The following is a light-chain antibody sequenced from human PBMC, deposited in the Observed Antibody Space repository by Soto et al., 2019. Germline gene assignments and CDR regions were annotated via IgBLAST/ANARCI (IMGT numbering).Light chain of an antibody. CDR1: QNIATY. J-gene: IGKJ1*01. CDR2: AAS. Sequence: IQMTKSASSMSASVADRVTITCRASQNIATYLNWYQQKPGKAPKLLIYAASSLQSGVPSRFSGSGSGTDLTLTISSLQLEDFATYYCQQCYNNFGTFCQGTKVDIK. CDR3: QQCYNNFGT. V-gene: IGKV1-39*01.